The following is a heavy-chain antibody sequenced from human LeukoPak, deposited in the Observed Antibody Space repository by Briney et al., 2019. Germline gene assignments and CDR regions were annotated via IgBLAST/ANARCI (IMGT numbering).Heavy chain of an antibody. D-gene: IGHD3-3*01. V-gene: IGHV1-18*01. Sequence: GASVKVSCKASVYTFTSYGISWVRQAPGQGLERMGWISAYNGNTNYAQKLQGRVTMTTDTSTSTAYMELRSLRSDDTAVYYCARELYDFWSGGLYYFDYWGQGTLVTVSS. CDR1: VYTFTSYG. J-gene: IGHJ4*02. CDR3: ARELYDFWSGGLYYFDY. CDR2: ISAYNGNT.